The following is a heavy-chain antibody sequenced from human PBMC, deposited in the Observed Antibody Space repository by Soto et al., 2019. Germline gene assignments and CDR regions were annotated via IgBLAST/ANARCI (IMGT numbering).Heavy chain of an antibody. Sequence: QITLKESGPTLVKPTQTLTLTCTFSGFSLSTSGVDVGWIRQPPGKALEWLALIYWDDDKSYQPALKSRLTIPKGTPRNQAVLTMTNMDPLDTATYYCAPRRHYSNSPEYSFEYWGQGTLVTVSS. D-gene: IGHD6-6*01. CDR2: IYWDDDK. CDR1: GFSLSTSGVD. V-gene: IGHV2-5*02. CDR3: APRRHYSNSPEYSFEY. J-gene: IGHJ4*02.